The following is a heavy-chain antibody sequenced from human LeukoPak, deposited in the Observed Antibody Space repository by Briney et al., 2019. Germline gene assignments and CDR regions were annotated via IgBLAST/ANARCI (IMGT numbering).Heavy chain of an antibody. J-gene: IGHJ4*02. CDR3: AREASGGYFDF. V-gene: IGHV1-2*02. CDR1: GYTFTGYY. Sequence: ASVTVSCKASGYTFTGYYMHWVRQAPGQGLEWMGWINPNSGGTNYAKKFQGRVTMTRDTSISTAYIELSSLTSDDTTVYFCAREASGGYFDFWGQGTLVSVSS. CDR2: INPNSGGT. D-gene: IGHD3-10*01.